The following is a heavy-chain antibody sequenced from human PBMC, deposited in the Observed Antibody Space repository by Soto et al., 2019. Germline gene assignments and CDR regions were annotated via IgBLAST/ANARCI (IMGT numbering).Heavy chain of an antibody. V-gene: IGHV3-21*01. Sequence: GGSLSLSCAASGFTFSTYHMNWVRLAPGKGLEWISSIGGGGDEIYYADSVRGRFTISRDNAKASLYLQMNSLRVEDTAVYYCANAPTVILPSNWGQGTLVTVSS. D-gene: IGHD3-10*01. CDR3: ANAPTVILPSN. J-gene: IGHJ4*01. CDR1: GFTFSTYH. CDR2: IGGGGDEI.